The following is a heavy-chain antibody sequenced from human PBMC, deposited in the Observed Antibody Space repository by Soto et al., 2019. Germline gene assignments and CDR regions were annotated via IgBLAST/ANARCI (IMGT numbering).Heavy chain of an antibody. V-gene: IGHV1-69*04. CDR2: IIPILGIT. CDR3: ARDPGSGYSYGPFDY. CDR1: GYTFSSYT. Sequence: SVKVSCKASGYTFSSYTITWVRQAPGQGLEWMGRIIPILGITNYAHNFQGRVTITADKSTSTAYMELSSLRSDDTAVYYCARDPGSGYSYGPFDYWGQGTLVTVS. D-gene: IGHD5-18*01. J-gene: IGHJ4*02.